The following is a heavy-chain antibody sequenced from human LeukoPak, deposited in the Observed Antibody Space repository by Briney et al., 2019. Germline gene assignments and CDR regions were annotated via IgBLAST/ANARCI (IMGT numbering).Heavy chain of an antibody. V-gene: IGHV1-69*05. Sequence: SVKVSCKASGGTFSNYAISWVRQASGQGLEWMGGIIPIFGTAKYAQKVQGRVTMSTDESTSTAYMELSSLRSEDTAVYYCAREGGITVFGVAQPGGAFDIWGQGTMVIVSS. D-gene: IGHD3-3*01. J-gene: IGHJ3*02. CDR2: IIPIFGTA. CDR1: GGTFSNYA. CDR3: AREGGITVFGVAQPGGAFDI.